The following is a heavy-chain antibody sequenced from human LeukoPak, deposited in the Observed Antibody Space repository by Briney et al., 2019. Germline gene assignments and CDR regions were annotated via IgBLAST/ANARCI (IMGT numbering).Heavy chain of an antibody. V-gene: IGHV3-33*01. D-gene: IGHD5-24*01. CDR2: IWYDGSNK. CDR3: ARVEMTNYGMDV. J-gene: IGHJ6*02. CDR1: GFTFSSYG. Sequence: QPGGSLRLSCAASGFTFSSYGMHWLRQAPGKGLEWVAVIWYDGSNKYYADSVKGRVTISRDNSKNTLYLQMNSLRAEDTAVYYCARVEMTNYGMDVWGQGTTVTVSS.